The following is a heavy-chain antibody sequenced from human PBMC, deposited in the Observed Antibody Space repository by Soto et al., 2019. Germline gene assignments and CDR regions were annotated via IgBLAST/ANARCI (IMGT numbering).Heavy chain of an antibody. CDR2: ISDDGSNK. J-gene: IGHJ5*02. Sequence: QVQLVESGGGVVQPGRSLRLSCAASGFTFSSYGMHWVRQAPGKGLEWVAVISDDGSNKYYADAVKGRFTISRDNSKNTLYLQMNSLRAEDTAVYYCAKGHHLYYYDRSGVNWFDPWGQGTLVTVSS. CDR1: GFTFSSYG. D-gene: IGHD3-22*01. CDR3: AKGHHLYYYDRSGVNWFDP. V-gene: IGHV3-30*18.